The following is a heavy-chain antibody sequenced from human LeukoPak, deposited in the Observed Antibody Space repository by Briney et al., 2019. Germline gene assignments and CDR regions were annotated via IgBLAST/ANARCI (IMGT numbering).Heavy chain of an antibody. CDR3: GSSHSSSWYDF. Sequence: SETLSLTCTVPGGSISSYYWSWIRQPPGKGLEWIGYIYYSGSTNYNPSLKSRVTISVDTSKNQFSLKLSSVTAADTAVYFCGSSHSSSWYDFWGQGTLVTVSS. CDR1: GGSISSYY. V-gene: IGHV4-59*08. J-gene: IGHJ4*02. D-gene: IGHD6-13*01. CDR2: IYYSGST.